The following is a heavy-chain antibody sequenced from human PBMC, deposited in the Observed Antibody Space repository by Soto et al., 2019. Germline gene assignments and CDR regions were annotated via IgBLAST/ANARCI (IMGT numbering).Heavy chain of an antibody. CDR3: ACVAPTIFGAQVHHNLVDV. CDR2: ISSSRTYT. CDR1: GFKFSDYH. J-gene: IGHJ6*02. V-gene: IGHV3-11*06. Sequence: QVQLVQSGGGLVEPGGSLRLSCAASGFKFSDYHMTWIRQAQGKGLEWLSYISSSRTYTTYTDSVKGRFTVSRDNAKSSLYLQMNSLIGEDTAVYYCACVAPTIFGAQVHHNLVDVWGQGNTVTVAS. D-gene: IGHD3-3*01.